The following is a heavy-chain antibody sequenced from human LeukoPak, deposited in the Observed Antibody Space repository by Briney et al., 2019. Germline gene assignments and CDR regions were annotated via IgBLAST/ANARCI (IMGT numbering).Heavy chain of an antibody. D-gene: IGHD2-2*02. V-gene: IGHV3-30*18. CDR3: AKDQGGGYCSSTSCYMDWFDP. J-gene: IGHJ5*02. CDR2: ISYDGSNE. CDR1: GFTFSSYG. Sequence: GRSLRLSCAASGFTFSSYGMHWVRQAPGKGLEWVAVISYDGSNEYYADSVKGRFTISRDNSKNTLYLQMNSLRAEDTAVYYCAKDQGGGYCSSTSCYMDWFDPWGQGTLVTVSS.